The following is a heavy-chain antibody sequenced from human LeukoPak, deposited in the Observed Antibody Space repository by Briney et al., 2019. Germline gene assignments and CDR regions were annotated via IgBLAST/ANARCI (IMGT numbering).Heavy chain of an antibody. V-gene: IGHV3-20*04. J-gene: IGHJ4*02. D-gene: IGHD3-16*01. CDR3: ATEHWGPNS. CDR2: INWNGGST. Sequence: GGSLRLSCAASGFTFDDYDMSWVRQVPGKGLEWVSAINWNGGSTAYADSVKGRFTISRDNAKNSLYLQMSSLRGEDTALYYCATEHWGPNSWGQGTLVTVSS. CDR1: GFTFDDYD.